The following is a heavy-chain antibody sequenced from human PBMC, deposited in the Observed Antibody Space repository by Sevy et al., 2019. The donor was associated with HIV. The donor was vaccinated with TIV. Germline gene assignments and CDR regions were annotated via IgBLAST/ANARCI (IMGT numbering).Heavy chain of an antibody. V-gene: IGHV3-21*01. J-gene: IGHJ6*02. Sequence: GGSLRLSCAASGFTFSSYSMNWVRQAPGKGLEWVSSISSSSSYIYYADSVKGRFTISRDNAKNSLYLQMNSLRAEDKAVYYCARERDSSGWYYYYYGMDVWGQGTTVTVSS. D-gene: IGHD6-19*01. CDR1: GFTFSSYS. CDR2: ISSSSSYI. CDR3: ARERDSSGWYYYYYGMDV.